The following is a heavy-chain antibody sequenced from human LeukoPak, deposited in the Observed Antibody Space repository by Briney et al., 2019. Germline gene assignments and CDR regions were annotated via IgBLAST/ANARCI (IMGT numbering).Heavy chain of an antibody. CDR2: ISVSSSYI. CDR3: AKEPRAYCGGDCPIDY. CDR1: GFTFITYT. J-gene: IGHJ4*02. V-gene: IGHV3-21*01. Sequence: GGSLRLSCAASGFTFITYTMNWVRQAPGKGLEWVSSISVSSSYIYYADSVQGRFTIFRDNAKNSLYLQMNSLRADDTAVYYCAKEPRAYCGGDCPIDYWGQGTLVTVSS. D-gene: IGHD2-21*02.